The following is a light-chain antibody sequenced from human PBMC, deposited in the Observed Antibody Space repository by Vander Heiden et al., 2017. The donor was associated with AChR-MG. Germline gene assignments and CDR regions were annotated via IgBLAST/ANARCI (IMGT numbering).Light chain of an antibody. J-gene: IGKJ2*01. CDR2: AAS. Sequence: DIQMTQSPSSLPASVGDRATITCRASQSISSYLNWYQQKPGKAPKLLIYAASSLQSGVPSRFSGSGSGTDFTLTISSLQPEDFATYYCQQSYSTPPYTCGQGTKLEIK. CDR3: QQSYSTPPYT. CDR1: QSISSY. V-gene: IGKV1-39*01.